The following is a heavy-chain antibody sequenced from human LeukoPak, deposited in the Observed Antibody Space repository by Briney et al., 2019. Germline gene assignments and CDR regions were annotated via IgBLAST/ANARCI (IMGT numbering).Heavy chain of an antibody. V-gene: IGHV3-23*01. Sequence: PGGSLRLSCAASGFTFSSYAMSWVRQAPGKGLGWVSDITSGGSTDYADSVKGRFTISRDNSKNTLYMQMNSLRAEDTAVYYCAKADRYDFWSGYPNNWFDPWGQGTLVTVSS. D-gene: IGHD3-3*01. CDR1: GFTFSSYA. CDR2: ITSGGST. CDR3: AKADRYDFWSGYPNNWFDP. J-gene: IGHJ5*02.